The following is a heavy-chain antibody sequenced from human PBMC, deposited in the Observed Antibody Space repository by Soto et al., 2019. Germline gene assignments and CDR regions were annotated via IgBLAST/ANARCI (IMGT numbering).Heavy chain of an antibody. CDR1: GFSFSDYY. CDR3: GRALNTYYDFWSGAYYYGMDV. CDR2: ISGSGGNT. J-gene: IGHJ6*02. D-gene: IGHD3-3*01. V-gene: IGHV3-23*01. Sequence: PGGSLRLSYAASGFSFSDYYMSWIRQAPGKGLEWVSAISGSGGNTYYADSVKGRFTISRDNSKNTLYLQMNSLRAEDTAVYYCGRALNTYYDFWSGAYYYGMDVWGQGTTVTVSS.